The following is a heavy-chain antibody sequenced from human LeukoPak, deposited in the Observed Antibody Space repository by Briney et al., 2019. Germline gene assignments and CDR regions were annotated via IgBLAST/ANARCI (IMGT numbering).Heavy chain of an antibody. CDR2: IYYTGTT. J-gene: IGHJ4*02. V-gene: IGHV4-39*01. D-gene: IGHD2-2*01. CDR3: ARRAVVPAAVSYFDN. Sequence: SETLSLTCAVSRGSITNSSCYWGWIRQPPGKGLEWIGGIYYTGTTYYSPSLNSRITISMDTSKKQFSLRLASVTAADTAVYHCARRAVVPAAVSYFDNWGQGTLVTASS. CDR1: RGSITNSSCY.